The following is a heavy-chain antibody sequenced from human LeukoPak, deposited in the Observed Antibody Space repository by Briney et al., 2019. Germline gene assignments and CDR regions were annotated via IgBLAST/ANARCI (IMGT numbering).Heavy chain of an antibody. J-gene: IGHJ4*02. CDR1: GKTLSDLS. CDR2: SDPEDGER. D-gene: IGHD5-24*01. CDR3: VTGFTSMAVDYFDY. V-gene: IGHV1-24*01. Sequence: ASVKVSCKVSGKTLSDLSIHWLRQPPGKGLEWLGGSDPEDGERIYAQMFQGRVTMTEDTSIDTAYMELSSLRSEDTAVYYCVTGFTSMAVDYFDYWGQGTLVTVSP.